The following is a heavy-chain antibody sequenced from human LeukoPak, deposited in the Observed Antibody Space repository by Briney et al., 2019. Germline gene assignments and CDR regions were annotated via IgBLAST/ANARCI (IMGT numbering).Heavy chain of an antibody. Sequence: GGSLRLSCAASGFTFSSYAMRWVRQAPGKGLEWVAVISYDGSNKYYADSVKGRFTISRDNSKNTLYLQMNSLRAEDTAVYYCARDGQGYYDSSGYFLTYFDYWGQGTLVTVSS. V-gene: IGHV3-30-3*01. CDR3: ARDGQGYYDSSGYFLTYFDY. D-gene: IGHD3-22*01. CDR1: GFTFSSYA. J-gene: IGHJ4*02. CDR2: ISYDGSNK.